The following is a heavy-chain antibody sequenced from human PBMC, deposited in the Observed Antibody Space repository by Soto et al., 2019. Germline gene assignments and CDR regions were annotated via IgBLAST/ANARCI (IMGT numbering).Heavy chain of an antibody. D-gene: IGHD6-13*01. Sequence: QAQVVQSGAEVRKPGSSVKLSCKASEGTFNSYAIAWVRQAPGQGLEWMGGIIPYFSTLNYAQKFQDRVTISGDDSTNTVYMELSRRRSDDTAVYFCASGAGRWYPSFFASWAQANLVTVSS. V-gene: IGHV1-69*01. CDR3: ASGAGRWYPSFFAS. CDR2: IIPYFSTL. CDR1: EGTFNSYA. J-gene: IGHJ4*02.